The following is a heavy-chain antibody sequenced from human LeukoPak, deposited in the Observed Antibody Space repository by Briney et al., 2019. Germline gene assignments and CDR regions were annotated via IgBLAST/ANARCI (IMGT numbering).Heavy chain of an antibody. CDR2: IYYSGST. CDR1: GGSLSDYY. J-gene: IGHJ4*02. Sequence: SETLSLTCAVYGGSLSDYYWSWIRQPPGKGLEWIGYIYYSGSTNYNPSLKSRVTISVDTSKNQFSLKLSSVTAADTAVYYCARFSSIAAAFDYWGLGTLVTVSS. CDR3: ARFSSIAAAFDY. D-gene: IGHD6-13*01. V-gene: IGHV4-59*01.